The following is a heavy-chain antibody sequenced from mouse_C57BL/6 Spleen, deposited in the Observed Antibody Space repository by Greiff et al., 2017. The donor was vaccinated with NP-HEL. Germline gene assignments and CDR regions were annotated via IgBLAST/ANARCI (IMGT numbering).Heavy chain of an antibody. CDR2: INPNNGGT. CDR3: ARGEDYFHFDY. J-gene: IGHJ2*01. CDR1: GYTFTDYY. Sequence: EVQLQQSGPELVKPGASVKISCKASGYTFTDYYMNWVKQSHGKSLEWIGDINPNNGGTSYNQKFKGKATLTVDKSSSTAYMELRSLTSEDSAVYYCARGEDYFHFDYWGQGTTLTVSS. D-gene: IGHD1-1*01. V-gene: IGHV1-26*01.